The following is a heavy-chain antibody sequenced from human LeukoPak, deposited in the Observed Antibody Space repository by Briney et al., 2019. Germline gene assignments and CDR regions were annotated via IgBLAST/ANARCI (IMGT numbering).Heavy chain of an antibody. CDR2: IHYSGST. CDR3: ARGDKYYDFWSGYLGSLRRGVNWFDP. Sequence: PSETLSLTCTFSGGSINSSRYYWGWIRQPPGKGLEYIGSIHYSGSTYYNPSLKSRVTISIDTSKNQVSLKLTSVTAADMAVYYCARGDKYYDFWSGYLGSLRRGVNWFDPWGQGTLVTVSS. J-gene: IGHJ5*02. CDR1: GGSINSSRYY. D-gene: IGHD3-3*01. V-gene: IGHV4-39*07.